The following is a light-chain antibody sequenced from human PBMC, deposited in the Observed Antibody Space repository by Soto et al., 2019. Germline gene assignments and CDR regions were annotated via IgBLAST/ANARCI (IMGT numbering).Light chain of an antibody. Sequence: EIVLTQSPGTLSLSPGERATLSCRASQCMTRTYIAWYQQKPGLAPRLLIYAASNRATGIPDKFIGSGSGTDYSLTITTLAPEDSAVYYCHQYYKAPQTVGQGTKVETK. CDR1: QCMTRTY. V-gene: IGKV3-20*01. CDR2: AAS. J-gene: IGKJ2*01. CDR3: HQYYKAPQT.